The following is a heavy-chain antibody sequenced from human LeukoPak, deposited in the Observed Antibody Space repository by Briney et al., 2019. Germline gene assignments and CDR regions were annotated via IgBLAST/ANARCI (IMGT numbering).Heavy chain of an antibody. D-gene: IGHD4-23*01. CDR3: ARVDYGGNSGAFDI. V-gene: IGHV1-2*02. Sequence: ASVKVSCKASGYTLTGYYMHWVPQAPGQGLEWMGWINPNSGGTNYAQKFQGRVTMTRDTSISTAYMELSRLRSDDTAVYYCARVDYGGNSGAFDIWGQGTMVTVSS. CDR1: GYTLTGYY. J-gene: IGHJ3*02. CDR2: INPNSGGT.